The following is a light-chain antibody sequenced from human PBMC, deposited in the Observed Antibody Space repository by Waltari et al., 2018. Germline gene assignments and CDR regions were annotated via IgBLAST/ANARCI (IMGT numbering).Light chain of an antibody. V-gene: IGLV1-44*01. CDR2: RSD. Sequence: QSVLTQPPSASGTPGQGVTISWSGGASNIGNNVVNWYQQVPGKAPKLLIYRSDRRPAGVPDRFSGSKSGTSASLAISGLQSEDEADYYCAAWDDSLNGRWVFGGGTKVTVL. CDR1: ASNIGNNV. CDR3: AAWDDSLNGRWV. J-gene: IGLJ3*02.